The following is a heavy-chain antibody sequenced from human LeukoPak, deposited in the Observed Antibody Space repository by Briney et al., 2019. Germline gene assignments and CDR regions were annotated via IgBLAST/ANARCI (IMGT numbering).Heavy chain of an antibody. CDR3: ARTTTANWFDP. D-gene: IGHD1-26*01. CDR1: GYTFTSYG. CDR2: ISAYSGNT. J-gene: IGHJ5*02. V-gene: IGHV1-18*01. Sequence: GASVKVSCKASGYTFTSYGISWVRQAPGQGLEWMGWISAYSGNTNYAQKLQGRVTMTTDTSTSTACMELRSLRSDDTAVYYCARTTTANWFDPWGQGTLVTVSS.